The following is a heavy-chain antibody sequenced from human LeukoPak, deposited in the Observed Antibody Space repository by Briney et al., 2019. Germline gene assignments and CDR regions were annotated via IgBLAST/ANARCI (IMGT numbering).Heavy chain of an antibody. Sequence: GGSLRLSCAASGFTFSSYAMYWVRQAPGKGLEWVSGIFGSGGSTHYADSVRGRFTISRDNSQNTVYLQMNSLSAEDTAVYYCAKTTTGYSSGRYPGWPVDYWGQGTLVTVSS. V-gene: IGHV3-23*01. CDR3: AKTTTGYSSGRYPGWPVDY. CDR2: IFGSGGST. D-gene: IGHD6-19*01. J-gene: IGHJ4*02. CDR1: GFTFSSYA.